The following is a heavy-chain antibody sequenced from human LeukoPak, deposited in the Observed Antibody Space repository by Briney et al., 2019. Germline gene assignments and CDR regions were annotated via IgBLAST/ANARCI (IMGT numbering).Heavy chain of an antibody. CDR3: ARDGIAAAPFDY. J-gene: IGHJ4*02. V-gene: IGHV3-7*01. D-gene: IGHD6-13*01. CDR2: IKQDGSEK. CDR1: GFTFSSYW. Sequence: GGSLRLSXAASGFTFSSYWMSWVRQAPGKGLEWVANIKQDGSEKYYVDSVKGRFTISRDNAKNSLYLQMNSLRAEDTDVYYCARDGIAAAPFDYWGQGTLVTVSS.